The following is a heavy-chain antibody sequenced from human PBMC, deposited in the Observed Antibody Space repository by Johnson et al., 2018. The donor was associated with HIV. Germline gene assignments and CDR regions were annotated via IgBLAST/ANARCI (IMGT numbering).Heavy chain of an antibody. CDR2: LFSGGTT. Sequence: VHLVESGGGVVRPGGSLRLSCAASGFTFDDYGMSWVRQAPGKGLEWVSVLFSGGTTYYADSVKGRFTISRDNSKNTLYLQMNSLRAEDTAVYYCARACRDGYTCDAFDIWGQGTMVTVSS. J-gene: IGHJ3*02. D-gene: IGHD5-24*01. CDR1: GFTFDDYG. CDR3: ARACRDGYTCDAFDI. V-gene: IGHV3-66*01.